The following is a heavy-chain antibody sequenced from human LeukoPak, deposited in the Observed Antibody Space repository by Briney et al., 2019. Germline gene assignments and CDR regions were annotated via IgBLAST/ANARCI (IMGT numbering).Heavy chain of an antibody. V-gene: IGHV3-21*01. J-gene: IGHJ6*02. D-gene: IGHD4-17*01. CDR1: GFTFSSYS. CDR3: ARDQWMTTVLNLPGMDV. CDR2: ISTSSSDI. Sequence: NPGGSLRLSCAASGFTFSSYSMNWVRQAPGKGLEWVSSISTSSSDIYHADSVKGRFTISRDNAKNSLYLQMNSLRAEDTAVYYCARDQWMTTVLNLPGMDVWGQGTTVTVSS.